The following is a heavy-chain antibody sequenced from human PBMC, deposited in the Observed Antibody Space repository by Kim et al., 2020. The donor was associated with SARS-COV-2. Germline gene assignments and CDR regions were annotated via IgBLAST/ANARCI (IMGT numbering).Heavy chain of an antibody. CDR2: IYYSGST. V-gene: IGHV4-39*01. CDR3: ARLDYSNYEVNYYYYYGMDV. J-gene: IGHJ6*02. Sequence: SETLSLTCTVSGGSISSSSYYWGWIRQPPGKGLEWIGSIYYSGSTYYNPSLKSRVTISVDTSKNQFSLKLSSVTAADTAVYYCARLDYSNYEVNYYYYYGMDVWGQGTTVTVSS. D-gene: IGHD4-4*01. CDR1: GGSISSSSYY.